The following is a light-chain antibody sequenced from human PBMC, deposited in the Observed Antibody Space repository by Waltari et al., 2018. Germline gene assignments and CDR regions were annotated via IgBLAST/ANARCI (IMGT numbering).Light chain of an antibody. V-gene: IGKV3-20*01. CDR2: GAS. Sequence: EIVLTQSPGTLSLSPGERATLSCRASQSVGRSLAWYQQKPGQAPRLLIDGASIRATGIPDRFSGGGSVTDFSLTISRLEPEDFAAYHCQHYVRLPVTFGQGTKVEIK. CDR3: QHYVRLPVT. CDR1: QSVGRS. J-gene: IGKJ1*01.